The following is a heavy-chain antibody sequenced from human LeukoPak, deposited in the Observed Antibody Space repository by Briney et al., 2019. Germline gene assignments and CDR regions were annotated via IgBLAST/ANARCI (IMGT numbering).Heavy chain of an antibody. CDR1: GFTFDDYA. CDR2: ITWNGGSI. Sequence: GRSLRLSCVVSGFTFDDYAMHWVRQAPGKGLEWVAGITWNGGSIGYAASVKGRFTISRDNAKNSLYLQMNSLRAEDTALYYCATTRIAAAGTDYWGQGTLVTVSS. V-gene: IGHV3-9*01. D-gene: IGHD6-13*01. J-gene: IGHJ4*02. CDR3: ATTRIAAAGTDY.